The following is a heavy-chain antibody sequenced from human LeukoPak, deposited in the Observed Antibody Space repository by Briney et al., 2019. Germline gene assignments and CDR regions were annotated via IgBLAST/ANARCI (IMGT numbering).Heavy chain of an antibody. V-gene: IGHV3-33*01. CDR1: GFTFSSYG. CDR3: TTDWALYGGFDY. CDR2: IWYDGSNK. Sequence: GGSLRLSCAASGFTFSSYGMHWVRQAPGKGLEWVAVIWYDGSNKYYADSVKGRFTISRDNSKNTLYLQMNSLKTEDTAVYYCTTDWALYGGFDYWGQGTLVTVSS. J-gene: IGHJ4*02. D-gene: IGHD4-23*01.